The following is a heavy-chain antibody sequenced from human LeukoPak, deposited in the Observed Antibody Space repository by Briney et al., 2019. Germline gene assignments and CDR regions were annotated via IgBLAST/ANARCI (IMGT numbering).Heavy chain of an antibody. CDR3: AREYCTNGVCYGPDY. CDR1: GYTFTTYG. D-gene: IGHD2-8*01. V-gene: IGHV1-18*01. J-gene: IGHJ4*02. CDR2: ISTYNGNT. Sequence: ASVKVSCKASGYTFTTYGISWVRQAPGQGLEWMGWISTYNGNTNYARKLQGRVTMTTDTSTSTAYMELRSLRSDDTAVYYCAREYCTNGVCYGPDYWGQGTLVTVSS.